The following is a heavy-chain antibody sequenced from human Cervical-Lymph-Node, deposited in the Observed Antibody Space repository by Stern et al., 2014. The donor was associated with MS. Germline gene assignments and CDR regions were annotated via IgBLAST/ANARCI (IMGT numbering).Heavy chain of an antibody. CDR3: ASNPVNSFGFVYRYFDY. CDR2: ITVSGGST. J-gene: IGHJ4*02. Sequence: EVHLVESGGGFAQPGGSLRLSCAASGLTFSTYALSWVRQAPGTALEWVSTITVSGGSTYSADSVKGRFTISRDNSKSTLYLQMSSLRAEDTAVYYCASNPVNSFGFVYRYFDYWGQGTLVTVSS. V-gene: IGHV3-23*04. D-gene: IGHD5-18*01. CDR1: GLTFSTYA.